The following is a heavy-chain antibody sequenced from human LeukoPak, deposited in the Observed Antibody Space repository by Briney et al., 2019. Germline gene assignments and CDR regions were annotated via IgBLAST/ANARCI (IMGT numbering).Heavy chain of an antibody. CDR1: GFTFSSYA. Sequence: GSLRLSCAASGFTFSSYAMSWVRQAPGKGLEWVSAISGSGGSTYYADSVKGRFTISRDNSKNTLYLQMNSLRAEDTAVYYCAKSREGSGSYYYYYFDYWGQGTLVTVSP. V-gene: IGHV3-23*01. CDR2: ISGSGGST. CDR3: AKSREGSGSYYYYYFDY. J-gene: IGHJ4*02. D-gene: IGHD3-10*01.